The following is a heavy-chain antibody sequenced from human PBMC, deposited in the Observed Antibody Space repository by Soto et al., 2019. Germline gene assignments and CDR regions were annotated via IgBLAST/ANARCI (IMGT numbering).Heavy chain of an antibody. J-gene: IGHJ5*02. Sequence: PGGSLRLSCAASGFTFSNYGMHWVRQTPGKGLEWVAVISYDGSHQFYTDSVKGRFTISRDNSKNTLYLQMNSLKTEDTAMYYCAKDPKCCTIGSHFLDNWFYPWGQGTLVTVSS. CDR1: GFTFSNYG. V-gene: IGHV3-30*18. D-gene: IGHD2-8*01. CDR3: AKDPKCCTIGSHFLDNWFYP. CDR2: ISYDGSHQ.